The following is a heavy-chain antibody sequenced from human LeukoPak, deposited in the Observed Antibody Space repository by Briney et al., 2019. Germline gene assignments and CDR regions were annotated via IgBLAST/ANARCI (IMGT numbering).Heavy chain of an antibody. J-gene: IGHJ6*03. CDR3: AKPYDSPVYYSPDSNYRAV. D-gene: IGHD3-22*01. Sequence: SETLSLTCTVSGASIRSYSWSWIRQPAGKGLEWIGHIYTSGSTNYNPSLKSRVTMSVDTSNNQFSLKLNSVTAADTAVYYCAKPYDSPVYYSPDSNYRAVGDKGPRSTISS. CDR1: GASIRSYS. V-gene: IGHV4-4*07. CDR2: IYTSGST.